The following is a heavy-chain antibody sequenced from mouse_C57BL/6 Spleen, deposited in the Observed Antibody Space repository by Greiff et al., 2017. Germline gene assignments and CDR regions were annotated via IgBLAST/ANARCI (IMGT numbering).Heavy chain of an antibody. CDR2: IDPSDSST. J-gene: IGHJ2*01. CDR3: ARGATFDY. V-gene: IGHV1-69*01. Sequence: VQLQQPGAELVMPGASVKLSCKASGYTFTSYWMHWVRQRPGQGLEWIGAIDPSDSSTNYNQKFKGKSTLTVDKSSSTAYMRLSSLASEDSAVYYCARGATFDYWGQGTTLTVSS. CDR1: GYTFTSYW. D-gene: IGHD3-1*01.